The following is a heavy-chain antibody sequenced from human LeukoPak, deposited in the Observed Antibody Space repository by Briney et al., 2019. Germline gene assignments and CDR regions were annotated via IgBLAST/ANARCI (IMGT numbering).Heavy chain of an antibody. Sequence: GASVKVSCKVSGYSLTELSMHWVRQAPGKGLEWMGGFDPEDGETIYAQKFQGRVTMTEDTSTDTAYMELSSLRSEDTAVYYCATGGTSWTDEFDYWGQGTLVTVSS. V-gene: IGHV1-24*01. CDR3: ATGGTSWTDEFDY. CDR2: FDPEDGET. J-gene: IGHJ4*02. CDR1: GYSLTELS. D-gene: IGHD2-2*01.